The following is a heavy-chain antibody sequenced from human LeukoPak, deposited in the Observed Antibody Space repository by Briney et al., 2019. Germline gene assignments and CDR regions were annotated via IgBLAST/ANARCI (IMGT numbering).Heavy chain of an antibody. CDR3: ARRIYYSGDI. CDR2: IYYSGST. D-gene: IGHD2/OR15-2a*01. V-gene: IGHV4-31*03. J-gene: IGHJ3*02. Sequence: PSETLSLTCTVSGGSISSGGYYWSWIRQHPGKGLEWIGYIYYSGSTYYNPSLKSRVTLSIDTSKNQLSLKLSSVTAADTAVYYCARRIYYSGDIWGQGTMVTVSS. CDR1: GGSISSGGYY.